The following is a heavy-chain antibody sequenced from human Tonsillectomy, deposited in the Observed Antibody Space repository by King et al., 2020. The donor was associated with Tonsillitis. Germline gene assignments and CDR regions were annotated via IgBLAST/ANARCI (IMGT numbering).Heavy chain of an antibody. CDR3: AKDVGSRGSWGCDY. J-gene: IGHJ4*02. Sequence: VQLVESGGGVVQPGRSLRLSCAASGFTFSSYGMHWVRQAPGKGLEWVAVISYDGSNKYYAASVKGRFTISRANSKNTLYLQMKSLRAEDTAVYYCAKDVGSRGSWGCDYWGQGTLVTVSS. CDR2: ISYDGSNK. CDR1: GFTFSSYG. V-gene: IGHV3-30*18. D-gene: IGHD6-13*01.